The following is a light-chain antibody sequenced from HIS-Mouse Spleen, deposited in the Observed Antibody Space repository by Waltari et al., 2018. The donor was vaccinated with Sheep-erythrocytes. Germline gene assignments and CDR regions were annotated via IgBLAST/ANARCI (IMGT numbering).Light chain of an antibody. CDR2: QDS. Sequence: SYELTQPPSVSVSPGQTASITCSGHNLGDKYACWYQQKPGHSPFLGIYQDSKRPSGIPERFSGSNSGNTATLTISGTQAMDEADYYCQAWDSSTVVFGGGTKLTVL. CDR3: QAWDSSTVV. V-gene: IGLV3-1*01. CDR1: NLGDKY. J-gene: IGLJ2*01.